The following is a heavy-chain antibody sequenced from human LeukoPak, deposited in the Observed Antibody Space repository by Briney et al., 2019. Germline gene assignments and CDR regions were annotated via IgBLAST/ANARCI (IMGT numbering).Heavy chain of an antibody. V-gene: IGHV1-69*13. CDR1: GGTFSSYA. CDR2: IIPIFGTA. CDR3: ARRYRGSSGDYVGVSYYYYGMDV. D-gene: IGHD4-17*01. J-gene: IGHJ6*02. Sequence: SVKVSCKASGGTFSSYAISWVRQAPGQGLEWMGGIIPIFGTANYAQKFQGRVTITADESTSTAYMELSSLRPEDTAVYYCARRYRGSSGDYVGVSYYYYGMDVWGQGTTVTVSS.